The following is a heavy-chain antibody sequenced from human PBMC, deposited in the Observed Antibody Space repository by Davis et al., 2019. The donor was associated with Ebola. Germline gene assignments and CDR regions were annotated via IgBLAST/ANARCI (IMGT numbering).Heavy chain of an antibody. CDR3: ARADSSSWKGLDS. J-gene: IGHJ4*02. CDR2: LLFIGRT. V-gene: IGHV4-31*03. CDR1: GGSFTSGSYY. D-gene: IGHD2-2*01. Sequence: SETLSLTCSMSGGSFTSGSYYWNWVRHVPGEGLEWIGSLLFIGRTFYNPSLKSRVDMSLDTSNNLFSLRLTSVTAADSAIYYCARADSSSWKGLDSWGQGVLVTVSS.